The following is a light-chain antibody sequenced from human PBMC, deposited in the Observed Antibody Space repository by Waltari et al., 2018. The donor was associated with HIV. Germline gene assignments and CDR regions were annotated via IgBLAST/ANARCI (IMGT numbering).Light chain of an antibody. V-gene: IGKV3-20*01. CDR3: QQYGRSPYT. CDR1: QSVSSSY. Sequence: EIVLTQSPGTLSLSPGERATLSCRASQSVSSSYFAWYQQKPGQGPRLLIYHASSRATGIPDRFSGSGSGTDFTLTISGLEPEDFAVYSCQQYGRSPYTFGQGTRLEIK. J-gene: IGKJ2*01. CDR2: HAS.